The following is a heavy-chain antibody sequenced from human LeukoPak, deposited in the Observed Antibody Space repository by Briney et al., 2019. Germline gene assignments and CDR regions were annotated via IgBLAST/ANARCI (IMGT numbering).Heavy chain of an antibody. Sequence: SVKVSCKASGGTFSSYAISWVRQAPGQGLEWMGGIIPIFGTANYAQKFQGRVTITTDESTSTAYMELSSLRSEDTAVYYCARRGYSYAPFDYWGQGTLVTVSS. D-gene: IGHD5-18*01. CDR1: GGTFSSYA. CDR2: IIPIFGTA. V-gene: IGHV1-69*05. J-gene: IGHJ4*02. CDR3: ARRGYSYAPFDY.